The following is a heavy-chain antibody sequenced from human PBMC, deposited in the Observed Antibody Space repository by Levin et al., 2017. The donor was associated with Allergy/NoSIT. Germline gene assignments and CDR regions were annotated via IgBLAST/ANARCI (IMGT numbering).Heavy chain of an antibody. V-gene: IGHV3-30*03. CDR1: GFTFSSYS. J-gene: IGHJ2*01. D-gene: IGHD4-23*01. Sequence: GGSLRLSCAASGFTFSSYSLHWVRHAPGKGLEWVAAISYDGRNKYYADSVKARSTISSNNSKNMMHLLMNSLSPEDTSMYYCAGDPRIYCGNAVIWYFGRWGRGTLVTVSS. CDR2: ISYDGRNK. CDR3: AGDPRIYCGNAVIWYFGR.